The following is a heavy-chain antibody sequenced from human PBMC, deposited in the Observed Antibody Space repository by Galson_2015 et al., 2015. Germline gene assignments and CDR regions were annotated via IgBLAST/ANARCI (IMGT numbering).Heavy chain of an antibody. CDR3: ARGLPGMPFDY. D-gene: IGHD2-2*01. V-gene: IGHV6-1*01. CDR1: GDSVSSNSAA. CDR2: TYYRSKWYS. Sequence: CAISGDSVSSNSAAWNWIRQSPPRGLEWLGKTYYRSKWYSDYAVSVKSRITINPDTSKNQFSLQLNSVTPDDTAVYYCARGLPGMPFDYWGQGTLVTVSS. J-gene: IGHJ4*02.